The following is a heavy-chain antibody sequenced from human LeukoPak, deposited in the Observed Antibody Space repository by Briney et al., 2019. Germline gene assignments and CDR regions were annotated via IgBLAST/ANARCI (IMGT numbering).Heavy chain of an antibody. CDR2: IQFHGSDI. CDR3: AKDNPIEKVPGLGPGS. J-gene: IGHJ5*02. Sequence: PVGSLRLSCAASGLTFTNSGMHWVRQAPGRGLERVAFIQFHGSDIFYADSVEGRFTISRDNSKNTLYLQMNSLRPEDTAVYYCAKDNPIEKVPGLGPGSWGQGTLVTVSS. D-gene: IGHD2-2*01. V-gene: IGHV3-30*02. CDR1: GLTFTNSG.